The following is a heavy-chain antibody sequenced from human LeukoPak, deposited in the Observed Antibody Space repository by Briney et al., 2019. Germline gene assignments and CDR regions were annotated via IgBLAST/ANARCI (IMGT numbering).Heavy chain of an antibody. J-gene: IGHJ4*02. CDR2: IIPILGIA. CDR3: AREEAAEYYYDSSGYYYQVDY. Sequence: GASVKVSCKASGGTFSSYTISWVRQAPGQGLEWMGRIIPILGIANYAQKFQGRVTITADKSTSTAYMELSSLRSEDTAVYYCAREEAAEYYYDSSGYYYQVDYWGQGTLVTVSS. D-gene: IGHD3-22*01. CDR1: GGTFSSYT. V-gene: IGHV1-69*04.